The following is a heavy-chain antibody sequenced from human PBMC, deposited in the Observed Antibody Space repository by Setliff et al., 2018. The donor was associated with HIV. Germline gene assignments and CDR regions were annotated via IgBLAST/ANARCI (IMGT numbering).Heavy chain of an antibody. J-gene: IGHJ6*03. CDR1: GFSFGDYW. Sequence: GGSLRLSCACSGFSFGDYWMTWVRQAPGKGLEWVASIREDATSKYYVGPVKGRFTISRDNAKNSLYLQMDSLRAEDTAVYYWARAYYHQSGAYWSTDYYYSYIDVWGKGTTVTVSS. V-gene: IGHV3-7*03. CDR3: ARAYYHQSGAYWSTDYYYSYIDV. CDR2: IREDATSK. D-gene: IGHD3-22*01.